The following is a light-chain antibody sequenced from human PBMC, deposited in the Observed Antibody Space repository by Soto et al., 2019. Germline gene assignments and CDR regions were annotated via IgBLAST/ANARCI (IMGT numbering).Light chain of an antibody. J-gene: IGKJ5*01. V-gene: IGKV3D-20*02. CDR1: QSVSSNY. CDR2: GSS. CDR3: QQRSNWQIT. Sequence: DIVLTQSPGTLSVSPGERATLSCMASQSVSSNYLAWYQQRPGQAPRLLIHGSSIRATGIPVRFSGSGSGTECTLTISSLEPEDFAVYYCQQRSNWQITFGQGTRLEIK.